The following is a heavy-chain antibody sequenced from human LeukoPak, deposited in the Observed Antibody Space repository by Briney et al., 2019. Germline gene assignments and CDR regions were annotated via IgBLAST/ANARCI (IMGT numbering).Heavy chain of an antibody. J-gene: IGHJ4*02. Sequence: QPGGSLRLSCAASGFTFSSYSMNWVRQAPGKGLEWVSYISSSSSTIYYADSVKGRFTISRDNAKNSLYLQMNSLRAEDTAVYYCAREDAVVVPAAPYRGYFDYWGQGTLVTVSS. CDR1: GFTFSSYS. D-gene: IGHD2-2*01. CDR3: AREDAVVVPAAPYRGYFDY. V-gene: IGHV3-48*01. CDR2: ISSSSSTI.